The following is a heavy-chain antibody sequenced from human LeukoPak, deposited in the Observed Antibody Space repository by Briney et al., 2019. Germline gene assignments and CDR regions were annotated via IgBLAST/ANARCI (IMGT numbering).Heavy chain of an antibody. J-gene: IGHJ6*04. CDR3: ARGRERWLPLDV. V-gene: IGHV3-53*01. D-gene: IGHD5-24*01. Sequence: GGSLRLSCAASGFTVSSNYMSWVRQAPGKGLEWVSVIYSGGSTYYADSVKGRFTISRDNSKNTLYLQMNSLRAEETAVYYCARGRERWLPLDVWGKGTTVTVSS. CDR2: IYSGGST. CDR1: GFTVSSNY.